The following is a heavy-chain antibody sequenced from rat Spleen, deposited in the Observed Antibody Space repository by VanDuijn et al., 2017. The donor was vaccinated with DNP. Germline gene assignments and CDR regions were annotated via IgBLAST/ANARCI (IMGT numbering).Heavy chain of an antibody. CDR3: TRDYAMDA. V-gene: IGHV2S12*01. CDR2: ISSGGST. J-gene: IGHJ4*01. CDR1: GFSLTSYG. Sequence: QVQLKESGPGLVQPSQTLSLTCTVSGFSLTSYGVSWVRQPPGKGLEWIAAISSGGSTYYNSALKSRLSISRDTSKSQVFLKMNSLQTEDTAIYFCTRDYAMDAWGQGTSVTVSS.